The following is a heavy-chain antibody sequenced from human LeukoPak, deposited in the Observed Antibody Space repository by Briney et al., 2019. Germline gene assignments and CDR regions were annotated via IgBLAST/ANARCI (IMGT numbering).Heavy chain of an antibody. Sequence: GGSLRLSCAASGFTFSSYAMNWVRQAPGKGLEWVSTISGTGSSTYYADSAKGRFTISRDNSKDTLFLQLNSLTAADTAMYFCAKASVAIPQYCNSWGQGTLVTVSS. CDR1: GFTFSSYA. J-gene: IGHJ5*02. V-gene: IGHV3-23*01. CDR3: AKASVAIPQYCNS. D-gene: IGHD2-2*02. CDR2: ISGTGSST.